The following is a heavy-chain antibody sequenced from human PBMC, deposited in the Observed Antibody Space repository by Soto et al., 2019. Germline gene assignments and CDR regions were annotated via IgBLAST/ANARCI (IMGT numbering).Heavy chain of an antibody. V-gene: IGHV3-33*06. CDR2: MSYDGSHE. D-gene: IGHD2-8*01. J-gene: IGHJ6*02. CDR1: GVTVSSYV. Sequence: GSLRLSCVASGVTVSSYVMHWVRQAPGKGLEWVAVMSYDGSHEYYADSVKGRFTISRDNSKTILYLQMNSLRLEDTAVYYCAKGSVLRVVEAPLAILGGVDVWGQGAMVTVSS. CDR3: AKGSVLRVVEAPLAILGGVDV.